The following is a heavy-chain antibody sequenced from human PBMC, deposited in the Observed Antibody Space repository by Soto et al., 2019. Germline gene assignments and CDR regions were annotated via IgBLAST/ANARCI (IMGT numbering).Heavy chain of an antibody. CDR2: ISGSGSST. V-gene: IGHV3-23*01. Sequence: GGSLRLSCAASGFTFSSYAMSWVRQAPGKGLEWVSAISGSGSSTYYADSVKGRFTISRDNSKNTLYLQMNSLRSEDTAVYYCARDTAPSDVWGQGTTVTVSS. J-gene: IGHJ6*02. CDR3: ARDTAPSDV. CDR1: GFTFSSYA. D-gene: IGHD4-17*01.